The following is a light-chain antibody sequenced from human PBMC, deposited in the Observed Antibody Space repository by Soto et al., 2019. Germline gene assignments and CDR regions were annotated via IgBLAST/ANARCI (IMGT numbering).Light chain of an antibody. CDR1: QGISSY. J-gene: IGKJ1*01. CDR2: TAS. Sequence: AIRMTQSPSSFSASTGDRVTITCRASQGISSYLAWYQQKPGKAPKLLIYTASTLQSGDTSRFSGSGSGTGFTLTISCVQSEDFETFYCQQYYSYPRTFGHGTKVEIK. V-gene: IGKV1-8*01. CDR3: QQYYSYPRT.